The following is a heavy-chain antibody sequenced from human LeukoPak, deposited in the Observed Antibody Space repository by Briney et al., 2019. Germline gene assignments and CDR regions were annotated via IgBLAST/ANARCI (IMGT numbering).Heavy chain of an antibody. CDR1: GGSISSSSYY. J-gene: IGHJ6*04. V-gene: IGHV4-39*07. CDR2: IYYSGST. Sequence: SETLSLTCTVSGGSISSSSYYWGWIRQPPGKGLEWIGSIYYSGSTYYNPSLKSRVTMSVDTSKNQFSLKLSSVTAADTAVYYCARDHRYCSSTSCYPRGAPGVWGEGTMVTVSS. D-gene: IGHD2-2*01. CDR3: ARDHRYCSSTSCYPRGAPGV.